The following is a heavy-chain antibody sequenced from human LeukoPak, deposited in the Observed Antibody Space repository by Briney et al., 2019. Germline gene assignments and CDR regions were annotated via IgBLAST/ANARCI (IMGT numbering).Heavy chain of an antibody. V-gene: IGHV3-9*01. J-gene: IGHJ4*02. CDR3: AKDMKAYRGSFDY. CDR2: ISWNSGSI. Sequence: PGGSLRLSCAASGFTFDGYAMHWVRQAPGKGLEWVSGISWNSGSIGYADSVKGRFTISRDNAKNSLYLQMNSLRAEDTALYYCAKDMKAYRGSFDYWGQGTLVTVSS. D-gene: IGHD3-10*01. CDR1: GFTFDGYA.